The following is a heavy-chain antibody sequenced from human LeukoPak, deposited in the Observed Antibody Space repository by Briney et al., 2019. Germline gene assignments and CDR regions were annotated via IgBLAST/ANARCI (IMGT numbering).Heavy chain of an antibody. CDR2: ISGSGGTT. CDR1: GFTFRSYA. Sequence: GGSLRLSCAASGFTFRSYAMSWVRQAPGKGLEWVSAISGSGGTTYYADSVKGRVTISRDNSKDTLYLQMSSLRAEDTAVYYCAKADYYGSGSYYSKFDPWGQGTLVTVSS. CDR3: AKADYYGSGSYYSKFDP. J-gene: IGHJ5*02. V-gene: IGHV3-23*01. D-gene: IGHD3-10*01.